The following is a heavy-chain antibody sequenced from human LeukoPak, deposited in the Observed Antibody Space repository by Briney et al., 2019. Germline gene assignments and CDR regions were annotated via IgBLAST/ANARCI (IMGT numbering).Heavy chain of an antibody. Sequence: GGSLRLSCAASGFTFSSYAMQWVRQAPGKGLEWVAVISYDGSNKYYADSVKGRFTISRDNSKNTLYLQMNSLRAEDTAVYYCARERSRYSSSFYTNWGQGTLVTVSS. J-gene: IGHJ4*02. CDR1: GFTFSSYA. CDR2: ISYDGSNK. D-gene: IGHD6-6*01. V-gene: IGHV3-30-3*01. CDR3: ARERSRYSSSFYTN.